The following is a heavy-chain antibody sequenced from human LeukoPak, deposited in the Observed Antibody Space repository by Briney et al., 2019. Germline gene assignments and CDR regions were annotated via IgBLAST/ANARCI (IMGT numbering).Heavy chain of an antibody. V-gene: IGHV3-33*01. J-gene: IGHJ4*02. CDR3: ARTGYCSGGSCYGFDY. D-gene: IGHD2-15*01. Sequence: PGGSLRLSCAASGFTFSSYGMHWVRQAPGKGLELVAVIWYDGSNKYYADSVKGRFTISRDNSKNTLYLQMNSLRAEDTAVYYCARTGYCSGGSCYGFDYWGQGTLVTVSS. CDR1: GFTFSSYG. CDR2: IWYDGSNK.